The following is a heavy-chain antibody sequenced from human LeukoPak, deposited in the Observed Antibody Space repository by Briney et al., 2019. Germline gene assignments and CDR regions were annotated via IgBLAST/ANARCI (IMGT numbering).Heavy chain of an antibody. V-gene: IGHV1-18*01. D-gene: IGHD2-2*03. Sequence: ASVKVSCKASGYTFTSYGISWVRQAPGQGLEWMGWISAYNGNTNYAQKLQGRVTMTIDTSTSTAYMELRSLRSDDTAVYYCAREVGYCSSTSCYLYYYYGMDVWGQGTTVTVSS. CDR2: ISAYNGNT. CDR3: AREVGYCSSTSCYLYYYYGMDV. CDR1: GYTFTSYG. J-gene: IGHJ6*02.